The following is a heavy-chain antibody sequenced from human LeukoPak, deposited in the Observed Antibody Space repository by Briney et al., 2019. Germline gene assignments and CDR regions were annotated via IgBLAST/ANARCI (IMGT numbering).Heavy chain of an antibody. CDR3: ARDRAEGKTWVEFDP. J-gene: IGHJ5*02. V-gene: IGHV3-66*02. CDR1: GFIVNAYG. Sequence: GGSLRLSCAASGFIVNAYGISWVRQAPGKGLAWVSLIYSDGVTQYADSVKGRFTISRDNSKNTLYLQMNSLRDEDTAVYFCARDRAEGKTWVEFDPWGQGTLVTVSS. CDR2: IYSDGVT.